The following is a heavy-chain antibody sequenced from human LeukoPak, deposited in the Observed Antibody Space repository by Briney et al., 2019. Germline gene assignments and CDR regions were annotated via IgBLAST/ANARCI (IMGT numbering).Heavy chain of an antibody. CDR1: GDSITSYF. J-gene: IGHJ5*02. Sequence: SETLSLTCTVSGDSITSYFWSWIRQPPGKGLEWVGYIFYSGITNYNPSLKSRVTISVDTSKNQFSLKLNSVTAADTAVYYCARGGYYGSGNDFRFDPWGQGTLVTVSS. CDR3: ARGGYYGSGNDFRFDP. D-gene: IGHD3-10*01. CDR2: IFYSGIT. V-gene: IGHV4-59*01.